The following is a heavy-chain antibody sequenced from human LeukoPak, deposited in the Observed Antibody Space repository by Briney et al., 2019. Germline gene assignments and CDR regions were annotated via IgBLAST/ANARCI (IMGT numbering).Heavy chain of an antibody. CDR2: IWYDGRNQ. CDR3: ARTGELSAALDY. Sequence: GRSLRHSCAASGFTFSDYGMHWVRQAPGKGLEWVAVIWYDGRNQWYADSVKGRFTISRDNSQNTLYLQMNSLRAEDTAVYYCARTGELSAALDYWGQGTLVTVSS. D-gene: IGHD3-16*02. V-gene: IGHV3-33*01. J-gene: IGHJ4*02. CDR1: GFTFSDYG.